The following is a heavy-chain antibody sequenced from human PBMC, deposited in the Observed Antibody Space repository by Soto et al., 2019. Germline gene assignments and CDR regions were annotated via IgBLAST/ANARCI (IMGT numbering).Heavy chain of an antibody. J-gene: IGHJ5*02. V-gene: IGHV1-69*13. D-gene: IGHD2-15*01. CDR2: IIPIFGTA. Sequence: SVKVSCKASGGTFSSYAISWVRQAPGQGLEWMGGIIPIFGTANYAQKFQGRVTITADESTSTAYMELSSLRSEDAAVYYCARDRGYCSGGSCYPGGWFDPWGQGTLVTVSS. CDR3: ARDRGYCSGGSCYPGGWFDP. CDR1: GGTFSSYA.